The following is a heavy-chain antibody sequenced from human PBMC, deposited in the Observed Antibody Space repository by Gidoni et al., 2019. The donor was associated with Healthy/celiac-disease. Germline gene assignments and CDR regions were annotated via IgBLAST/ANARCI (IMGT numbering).Heavy chain of an antibody. CDR1: GFTFSTYA. CDR2: ISYDGSNK. V-gene: IGHV3-30-3*01. J-gene: IGHJ4*02. Sequence: QVQLVESGGVVVQPGRSLRLLCAASGFTFSTYAMHWVRQAPGKGLEWVEVISYDGSNKYYADSVKGRVTISRDNSKNTLYLQMNSLRAEDTAVYYCARGGYYYGSGSYDFDYWGQGTLVTVSS. CDR3: ARGGYYYGSGSYDFDY. D-gene: IGHD3-10*01.